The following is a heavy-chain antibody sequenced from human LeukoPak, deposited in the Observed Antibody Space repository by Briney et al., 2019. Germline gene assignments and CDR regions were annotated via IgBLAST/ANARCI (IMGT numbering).Heavy chain of an antibody. V-gene: IGHV1-8*01. CDR1: GYTFTSYD. CDR2: MNPNSGNT. CDR3: ARGHHRSGSHKNYYYYMDV. J-gene: IGHJ6*03. Sequence: VASVKVSCKASGYTFTSYDINWVRQATGQGLEWMGWMNPNSGNTGYAQKFQGRVTITADKSTSTAYMELSSLRSEDTAVYYCARGHHRSGSHKNYYYYMDVWGKGTTVTVSS. D-gene: IGHD3-10*01.